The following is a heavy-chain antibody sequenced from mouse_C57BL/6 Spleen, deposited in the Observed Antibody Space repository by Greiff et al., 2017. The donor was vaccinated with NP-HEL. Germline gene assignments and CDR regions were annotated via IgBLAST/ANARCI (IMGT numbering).Heavy chain of an antibody. J-gene: IGHJ3*01. CDR2: ISSGSSTI. V-gene: IGHV5-17*01. CDR1: GFTFSDYG. CDR3: ARGRFAY. Sequence: EVKLMESGGGLVKPGGSLKLSCAASGFTFSDYGMHWVRQAPEKGLEWVAYISSGSSTIYYADTVKGRFTISRDNAKNTLFLQMTSLRSEDTAMYYCARGRFAYWGQGTLVTVSA.